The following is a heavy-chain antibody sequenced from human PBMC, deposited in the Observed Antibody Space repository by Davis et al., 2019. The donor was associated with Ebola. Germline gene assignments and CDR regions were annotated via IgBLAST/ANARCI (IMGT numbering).Heavy chain of an antibody. CDR1: GFTFSSYW. CDR2: INSDGSST. V-gene: IGHV3-74*01. Sequence: GESLKISCAASGFTFSSYWMHWVRQAPGKGLVWVSRINSDGSSTSYADSVKGRFTISRDNAENSLHLQMSSLRADDTAVYYCARGVDDGSGYYARESWYFDLWGRGTQVTVSS. D-gene: IGHD3-22*01. J-gene: IGHJ2*01. CDR3: ARGVDDGSGYYARESWYFDL.